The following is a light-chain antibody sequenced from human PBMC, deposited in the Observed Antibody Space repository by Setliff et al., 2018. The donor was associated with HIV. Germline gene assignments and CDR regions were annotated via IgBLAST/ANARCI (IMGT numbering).Light chain of an antibody. CDR2: DNN. CDR1: SSNIGNNY. J-gene: IGLJ2*01. Sequence: QSVLTQPPSVSAAPGQKVTISCSGSSSNIGNNYVSWYQQLPQTAPKLLIYDNNKRPSGIPDRFSGSKSGTSATLGITGLQAGDEADYYCGTWDSGLSAGVFGGGTK. CDR3: GTWDSGLSAGV. V-gene: IGLV1-51*01.